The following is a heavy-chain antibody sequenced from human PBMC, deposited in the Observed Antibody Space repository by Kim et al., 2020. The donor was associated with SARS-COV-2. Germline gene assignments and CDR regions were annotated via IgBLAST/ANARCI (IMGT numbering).Heavy chain of an antibody. CDR3: ATGESRIAAVGRDY. V-gene: IGHV3-9*01. Sequence: GGSLRLSCAASGFTFDDYAMHWVRQAPGKGLEWVSGISWNSGSIGYADSVKGRFTISRDNAKNSLYLQMNSLRAEDTALYYCATGESRIAAVGRDYWGQGTLVTVSS. J-gene: IGHJ4*02. CDR1: GFTFDDYA. D-gene: IGHD6-13*01. CDR2: ISWNSGSI.